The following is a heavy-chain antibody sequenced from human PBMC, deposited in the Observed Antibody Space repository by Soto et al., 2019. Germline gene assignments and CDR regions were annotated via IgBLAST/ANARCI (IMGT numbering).Heavy chain of an antibody. Sequence: GGSLRLSCVGSGFTFSSYPMNWVRQAPGKGLEWVSAVSGTSDMTYYANSVTGRFTISRDNSKNTLYLQVSSLRVEDTAIYYCAKYRWGATTVTSINWGRGTLVTVSS. J-gene: IGHJ1*01. CDR1: GFTFSSYP. CDR2: VSGTSDMT. V-gene: IGHV3-23*01. D-gene: IGHD4-4*01. CDR3: AKYRWGATTVTSIN.